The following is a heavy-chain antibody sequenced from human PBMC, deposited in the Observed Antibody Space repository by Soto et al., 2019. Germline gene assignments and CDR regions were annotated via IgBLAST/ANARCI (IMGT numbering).Heavy chain of an antibody. Sequence: QITLKESGPTLVRPTQTLTLTCTFSGFSLNTSGLGVGWIRQPAGKALEWLALIYWNDDKRYSPSLKARLTITKDTSKNQVVLTMTNMDPVHTDTYHCAHRPSGWYLFDYWGQGTLVTVSS. J-gene: IGHJ4*02. CDR1: GFSLNTSGLG. CDR3: AHRPSGWYLFDY. CDR2: IYWNDDK. V-gene: IGHV2-5*01. D-gene: IGHD6-19*01.